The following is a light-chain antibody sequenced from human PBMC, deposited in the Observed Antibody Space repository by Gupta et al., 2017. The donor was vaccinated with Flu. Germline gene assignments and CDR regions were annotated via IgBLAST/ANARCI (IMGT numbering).Light chain of an antibody. J-gene: IGKJ1*01. CDR1: QSVSSN. V-gene: IGKV3-15*01. Sequence: EIVMTQSPATLSVSPGESATLSCRASQSVSSNLAWYQQKPGQAPRLLIYGASTRATGIPARFSGSGSGTEFTLTISSLKSEDFAVYFCQQYNNWQTFGQGTKVEIK. CDR2: GAS. CDR3: QQYNNWQT.